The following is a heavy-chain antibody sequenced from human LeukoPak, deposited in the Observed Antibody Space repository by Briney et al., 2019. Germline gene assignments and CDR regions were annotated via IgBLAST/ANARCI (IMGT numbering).Heavy chain of an antibody. CDR1: GYTFTSYD. D-gene: IGHD4-23*01. CDR3: ARNSRVASTSGLNY. V-gene: IGHV1-8*03. J-gene: IGHJ4*02. Sequence: ASVKVSCKASGYTFTSYDINWVRQATGQGLEWMGWMNPNSGNTGYAQKFQGRVTITRNTSISTAYMELSSLRSEDTALYYCARNSRVASTSGLNYWGQGTLVTVSS. CDR2: MNPNSGNT.